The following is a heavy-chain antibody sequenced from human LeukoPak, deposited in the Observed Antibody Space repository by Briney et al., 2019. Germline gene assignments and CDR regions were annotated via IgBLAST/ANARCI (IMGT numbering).Heavy chain of an antibody. CDR3: ARAGYSYGTGYYFDY. CDR1: GGSISSYY. Sequence: SETLSLTCTVSGGSISSYYWSWIRLPPGKGLEWIGYIYYTGTTYYNPSLKSRVTISLDTSKNQFSLKLSSVTAADAAVYYCARAGYSYGTGYYFDYWGQGALVTVSS. CDR2: IYYTGTT. D-gene: IGHD5-18*01. J-gene: IGHJ4*02. V-gene: IGHV4-59*01.